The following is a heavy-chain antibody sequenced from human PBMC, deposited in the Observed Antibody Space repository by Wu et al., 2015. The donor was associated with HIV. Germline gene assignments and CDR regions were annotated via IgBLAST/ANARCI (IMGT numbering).Heavy chain of an antibody. CDR2: IIPIFGTA. CDR1: GYTLTELS. V-gene: IGHV1-69*13. D-gene: IGHD3-16*01. J-gene: IGHJ6*02. CDR3: ARDPGEGAVGHYYYGMDV. Sequence: QVQVVQSGAEVKKPGSSVKVSCKVSGYTLTELSMHWVRQAPGKGLEWMGGIIPIFGTANYAQKFQGRVTITADESTSTAYMELSSLRSEDTAVYYCARDPGEGAVGHYYYGMDVWGQGTTVTVSS.